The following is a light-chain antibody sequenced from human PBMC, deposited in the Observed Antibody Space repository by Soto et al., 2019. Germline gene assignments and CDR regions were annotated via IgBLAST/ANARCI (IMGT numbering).Light chain of an antibody. CDR3: SSYSASSTLVV. Sequence: QSVLTQPASVSGSPGQSITISCTGTSSDVGGYNYVSWYQQYPGKAPKLIIYDVSNRPSGVSNRFSGSKSGNTASLSISGLQAEDEGDYYCSSYSASSTLVVFGGGTKLTVL. CDR1: SSDVGGYNY. J-gene: IGLJ3*02. CDR2: DVS. V-gene: IGLV2-14*01.